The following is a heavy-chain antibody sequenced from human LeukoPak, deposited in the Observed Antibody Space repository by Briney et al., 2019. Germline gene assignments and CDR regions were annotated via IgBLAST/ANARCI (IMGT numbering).Heavy chain of an antibody. CDR2: IHYTGST. D-gene: IGHD3-10*01. CDR3: ARGGYYGSGNDFRFDP. Sequence: PSETLSPTCTVSGGSISSYYWSWIRQSPGKGLECIGYIHYTGSTNYNPSLKSRVTISVETSKNQFSLKLKSVTAADTAVYYCARGGYYGSGNDFRFDPWGQGTLVTVSS. J-gene: IGHJ5*02. CDR1: GGSISSYY. V-gene: IGHV4-59*01.